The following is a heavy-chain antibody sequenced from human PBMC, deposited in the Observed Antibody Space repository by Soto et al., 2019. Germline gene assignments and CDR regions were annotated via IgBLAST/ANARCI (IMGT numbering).Heavy chain of an antibody. CDR2: IYPGDSDT. Sequence: PGESLKISCKGSGYSFTSYWIGWVRQMPGKGLEWMGIIYPGDSDTRYSPSFQGQVTISADKSISTAYLQWSSLKASDTAMYYCASTSDYGDYPARFDYWGQGTLVTVSS. CDR3: ASTSDYGDYPARFDY. CDR1: GYSFTSYW. V-gene: IGHV5-51*01. J-gene: IGHJ4*02. D-gene: IGHD4-17*01.